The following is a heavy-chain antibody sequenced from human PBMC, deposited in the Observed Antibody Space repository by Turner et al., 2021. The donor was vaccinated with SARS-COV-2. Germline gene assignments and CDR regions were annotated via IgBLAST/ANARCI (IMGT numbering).Heavy chain of an antibody. CDR1: GFTFSSYA. CDR2: ISYDGSNK. CDR3: ARNGPTNWFDP. Sequence: QVQLVESGGGVVQPGRSLRLSCAASGFTFSSYAMHWVRQAPGKGLEWVAVISYDGSNKFYADSVKGRFTISRDDSKNTLYLQMNSLRAEDTAVYYCARNGPTNWFDPWGQGTLVTVSS. V-gene: IGHV3-30*04. J-gene: IGHJ5*02.